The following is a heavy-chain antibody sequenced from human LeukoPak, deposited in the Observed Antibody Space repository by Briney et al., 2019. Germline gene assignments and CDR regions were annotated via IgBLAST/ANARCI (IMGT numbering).Heavy chain of an antibody. D-gene: IGHD1-14*01. Sequence: GGSLRLSCAASGFTFSGYWMHWVRQAPGKGLVWVSAINGDGGSTSYADSVKGRFTISRDNAKNTLYLQMNSLRADDTAVYYCARGIRSSLDYWGQGTLVTVSS. CDR3: ARGIRSSLDY. J-gene: IGHJ4*02. CDR2: INGDGGST. CDR1: GFTFSGYW. V-gene: IGHV3-74*01.